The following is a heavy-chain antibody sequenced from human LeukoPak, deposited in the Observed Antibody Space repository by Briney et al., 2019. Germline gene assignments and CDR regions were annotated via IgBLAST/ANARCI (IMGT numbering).Heavy chain of an antibody. D-gene: IGHD5/OR15-5a*01. V-gene: IGHV1-2*02. CDR1: GYTFIGYY. Sequence: GASMKVSCKASGYTFIGYYLHWVRQAPGQGLEWMGWINPTSGGTNYAQKFQDRVTMTRDTSINTAYMELSRLTSDDTAVYYCARLVGLSTTASYWGQGTLVIVSS. CDR2: INPTSGGT. CDR3: ARLVGLSTTASY. J-gene: IGHJ4*02.